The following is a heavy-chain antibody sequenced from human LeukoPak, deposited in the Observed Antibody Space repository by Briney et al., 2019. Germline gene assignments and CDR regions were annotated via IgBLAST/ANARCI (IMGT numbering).Heavy chain of an antibody. CDR1: GYTFTSYG. V-gene: IGHV1-18*01. D-gene: IGHD6-6*01. J-gene: IGHJ6*03. CDR3: ARDIVAARPGYYYYYMDV. CDR2: ISAYNGNT. Sequence: ASVKVSCKASGYTFTSYGISWVRQAPGQGLEWMGWISAYNGNTNYAQKLQGRVTMTTDTSTSTAYMELRSLRSDDTAVYYCARDIVAARPGYYYYYMDVWGKGTTVTVS.